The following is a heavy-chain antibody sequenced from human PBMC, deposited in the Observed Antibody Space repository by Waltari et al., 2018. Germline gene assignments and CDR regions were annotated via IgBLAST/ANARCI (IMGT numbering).Heavy chain of an antibody. V-gene: IGHV1-8*01. J-gene: IGHJ4*02. CDR1: GYTFTSYD. D-gene: IGHD1-26*01. Sequence: QVQLVQSGAEVKKPGASVKVSCKASGYTFTSYDINWVRQATGQGLEWMGWIDPSSCKPGYAQKFQGRVTMTRNTSISTAYMELGSLRSDDTAVYYCARALVGATDFDYWGQGTLVTVSS. CDR3: ARALVGATDFDY. CDR2: IDPSSCKP.